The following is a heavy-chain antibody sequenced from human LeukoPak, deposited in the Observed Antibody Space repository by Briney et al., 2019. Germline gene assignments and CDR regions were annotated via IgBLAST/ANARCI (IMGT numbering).Heavy chain of an antibody. Sequence: PSETLSLTCTVSGGSISRSGYYWGWIRQSPGKGLDWIGSISYSGSTYYNPSLESRLTISVATSKNQFSLKLSSVTAADTAVYYCARYIRFLEWSPFDYWGQGTLVTVSS. CDR2: ISYSGST. CDR3: ARYIRFLEWSPFDY. J-gene: IGHJ4*02. D-gene: IGHD3-3*01. CDR1: GGSISRSGYY. V-gene: IGHV4-39*01.